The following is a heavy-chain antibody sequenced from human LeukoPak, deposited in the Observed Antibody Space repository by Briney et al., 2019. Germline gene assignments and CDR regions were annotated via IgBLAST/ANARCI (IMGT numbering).Heavy chain of an antibody. CDR1: GGSISSSSYY. D-gene: IGHD3-9*01. CDR3: ARGSRAFNYDILTGYYIADYYYYYMDV. V-gene: IGHV4-39*07. Sequence: SETLSLTCTVSGGSISSSSYYWGWIRQPPGKGLEWIGSIYYSGSTYYNPSLKSRVTISVDTSKNQFSLKLSSVTAADTAVYYCARGSRAFNYDILTGYYIADYYYYYMDVWGKGTTVTVSS. CDR2: IYYSGST. J-gene: IGHJ6*03.